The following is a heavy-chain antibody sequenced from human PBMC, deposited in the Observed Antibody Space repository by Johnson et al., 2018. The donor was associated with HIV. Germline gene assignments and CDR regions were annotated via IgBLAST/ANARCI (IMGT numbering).Heavy chain of an antibody. CDR2: ISWNSGSI. D-gene: IGHD3-16*01. CDR3: ARGRGALDV. V-gene: IGHV3-9*01. CDR1: GFTFDDYA. Sequence: VQLVESGGGLVQPGRSLRLSCAASGFTFDDYAMHWVRQAPGKGLEWVSGISWNSGSIGYADSVKGRFTISRDNAKNSLYLQMNSLRVDDTAVYYCARGRGALDVWGQGTTVTVSS. J-gene: IGHJ3*01.